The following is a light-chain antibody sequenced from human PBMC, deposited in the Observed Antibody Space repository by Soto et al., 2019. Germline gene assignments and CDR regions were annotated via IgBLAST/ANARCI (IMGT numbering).Light chain of an antibody. CDR1: QSVSSSS. V-gene: IGKV3-20*01. J-gene: IGKJ4*01. CDR3: QQYGTSPLT. Sequence: EIVLTQSPGTLSLSPGERATLSCRASQSVSSSSLAWYQQKPGQAPRLLMYGASRRATGIPDRFSGSGSGTDFTLIISRLEPEDFAVSYCQQYGTSPLTFGGGTKVEIK. CDR2: GAS.